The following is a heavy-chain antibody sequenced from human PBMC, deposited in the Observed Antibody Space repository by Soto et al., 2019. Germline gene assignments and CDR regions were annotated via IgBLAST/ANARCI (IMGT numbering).Heavy chain of an antibody. Sequence: ASVKVSCKASGYTFTSYAMHWVRQAPGQRLEWMGWINAGNGNTKYSQKFQGRVTITRDTSASTAYMELSSLRSADTAVYYCARISTIFGVDTHGYYGMDVWGQGTTVTVSS. CDR3: ARISTIFGVDTHGYYGMDV. CDR1: GYTFTSYA. CDR2: INAGNGNT. J-gene: IGHJ6*02. D-gene: IGHD3-3*01. V-gene: IGHV1-3*01.